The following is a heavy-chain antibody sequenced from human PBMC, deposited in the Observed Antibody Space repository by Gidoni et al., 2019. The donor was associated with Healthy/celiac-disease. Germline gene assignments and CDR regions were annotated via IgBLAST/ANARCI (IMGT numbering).Heavy chain of an antibody. CDR2: ISWNSGSI. V-gene: IGHV3-9*01. J-gene: IGHJ6*02. CDR3: AKDIRSCSSTSCYPYYYYGIDV. CDR1: GFPFDDYA. Sequence: EVQLVESGGGLVQPGRSLRLSCAGSGFPFDDYAMHWGRQAPGKGLEWVSGISWNSGSIGYADSVKGRFTISRDNAKNSLSLQMNSLRAEDTALYYCAKDIRSCSSTSCYPYYYYGIDVWGQGTTVTVSS. D-gene: IGHD2-2*01.